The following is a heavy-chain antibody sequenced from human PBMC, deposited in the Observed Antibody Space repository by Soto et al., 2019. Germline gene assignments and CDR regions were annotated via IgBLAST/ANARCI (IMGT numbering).Heavy chain of an antibody. D-gene: IGHD3-16*01. CDR1: GFIFSSHG. V-gene: IGHV3-33*01. CDR2: IWYDGSSK. J-gene: IGHJ6*02. Sequence: QVHLVESGGGVVQPGRSLRLSCAASGFIFSSHGMHWVRQAPGKGLEWVAVIWYDGSSKFYADSVKGRFTISRDNPKNTRYLQMTSLRAADTAVYYCAREPNREYVIDVWGQGTPVNVSS. CDR3: AREPNREYVIDV.